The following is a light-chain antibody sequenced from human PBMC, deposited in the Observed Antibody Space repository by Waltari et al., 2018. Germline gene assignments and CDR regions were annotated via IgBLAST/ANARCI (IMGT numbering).Light chain of an antibody. Sequence: DIVMTQTPLSSPVTLGQPASLSCRSSQSLVHMDGNTYLSWFHRRPGQPPRLLFYKIFNRFSGVPDRFSASGAGTDFTLQISRVDAEDVGIYYCLQSTQFPWTFGQGTSVEI. CDR2: KIF. CDR3: LQSTQFPWT. V-gene: IGKV2-24*01. J-gene: IGKJ1*01. CDR1: QSLVHMDGNTY.